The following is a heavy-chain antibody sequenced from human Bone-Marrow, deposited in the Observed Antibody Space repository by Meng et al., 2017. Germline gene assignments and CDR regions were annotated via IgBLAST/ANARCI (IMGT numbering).Heavy chain of an antibody. Sequence: SETLSLTCTVSGYSISSGYYWGWIRQPPGKGLEWIGSIYHSGSTYYNPSLKSRVTISVDTSKNQFSLKLSSVTAADTAVYYCARVVWFGKSYYWGQGTLVTVSS. D-gene: IGHD3-10*01. V-gene: IGHV4-38-2*02. CDR2: IYHSGST. CDR1: GYSISSGYY. J-gene: IGHJ4*02. CDR3: ARVVWFGKSYY.